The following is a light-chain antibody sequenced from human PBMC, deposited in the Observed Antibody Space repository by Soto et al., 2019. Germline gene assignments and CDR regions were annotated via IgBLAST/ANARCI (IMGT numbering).Light chain of an antibody. CDR3: QQYGSSSRT. CDR1: QSVSSY. CDR2: GAS. J-gene: IGKJ1*01. Sequence: EIVLTQSPGTLSLSPGERATLSFRASQSVSSYLAWYQQKPGQAPRLIIYGASSRATGIPDRCSGSGSVTEYTLTNSRREPEEFAEYYCQQYGSSSRTCRQGTKVEIK. V-gene: IGKV3-20*01.